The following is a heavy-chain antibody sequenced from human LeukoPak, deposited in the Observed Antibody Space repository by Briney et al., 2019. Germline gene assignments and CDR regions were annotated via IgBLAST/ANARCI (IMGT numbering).Heavy chain of an antibody. Sequence: GGSLRLSCAASGFTFSDYYMSWIRQAPGKGLEWVSYISSSGSTIYYADSVKGRFTISRDNAKNSLYLQMNSLRAEDTAVYYCXXXXXXXYYYDSSGYDNDAFDIWGQGTMVTVSS. V-gene: IGHV3-11*01. J-gene: IGHJ3*02. CDR1: GFTFSDYY. CDR3: XXXXXXXYYYDSSGYDNDAFDI. D-gene: IGHD3-22*01. CDR2: ISSSGSTI.